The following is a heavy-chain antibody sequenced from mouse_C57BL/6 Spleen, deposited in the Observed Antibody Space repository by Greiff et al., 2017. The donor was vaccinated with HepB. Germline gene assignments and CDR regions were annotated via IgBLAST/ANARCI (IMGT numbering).Heavy chain of an antibody. CDR1: GYSITSGYY. Sequence: VQLQQSGPGLVKPSQSLSLTCSVTGYSITSGYYWNWIRQFPGNKLEWMGYISYDGSNNYNPSLKNRNSITRDTSKNQFFLKLNSVTTEDTATYYCARDGRYYGSSYGYYAMDYWGQGTSVTVSS. CDR2: ISYDGSN. J-gene: IGHJ4*01. CDR3: ARDGRYYGSSYGYYAMDY. V-gene: IGHV3-6*01. D-gene: IGHD1-1*01.